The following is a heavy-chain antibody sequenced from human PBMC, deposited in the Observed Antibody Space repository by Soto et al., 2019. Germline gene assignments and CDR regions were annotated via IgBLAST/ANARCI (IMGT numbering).Heavy chain of an antibody. CDR1: GGSISSSSYY. V-gene: IGHV4-39*01. D-gene: IGHD3-10*01. CDR3: ARHRPKLLWFGELSTRGYYFDY. Sequence: SETLSLTCTVSGGSISSSSYYWGWIRQPPGKGLEWIGSIYYSGSTYYNPSLKSRVTISVDTSKNQFSLKLSSVTAADTAVYYCARHRPKLLWFGELSTRGYYFDYWGQGTLVTVSS. J-gene: IGHJ4*02. CDR2: IYYSGST.